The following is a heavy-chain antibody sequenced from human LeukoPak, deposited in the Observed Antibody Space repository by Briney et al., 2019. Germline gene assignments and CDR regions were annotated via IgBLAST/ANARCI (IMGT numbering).Heavy chain of an antibody. V-gene: IGHV3-11*01. D-gene: IGHD3/OR15-3a*01. Sequence: GGSLRLSCATSGFIFSAYYMSWIRQAPGKGLEWVSYLSGSGNDISYADSVKGRFTISRDNAKGSLYLQMNSLRAADTAVYYCGTHAGRTGSDDWGQGPLVTVSS. CDR1: GFIFSAYY. CDR2: LSGSGNDI. J-gene: IGHJ4*02. CDR3: GTHAGRTGSDD.